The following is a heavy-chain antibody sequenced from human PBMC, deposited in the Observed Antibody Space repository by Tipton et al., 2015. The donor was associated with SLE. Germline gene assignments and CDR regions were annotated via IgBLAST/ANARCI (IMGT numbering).Heavy chain of an antibody. J-gene: IGHJ6*02. D-gene: IGHD4-17*01. CDR3: ARERKGPRFDYGDTEDYYYGMDV. CDR1: GDTFSRYA. V-gene: IGHV1-69*05. CDR2: IIPIFGTT. Sequence: QSGAEVKKPGSSVKVSCEASGDTFSRYAISWVRQAPGQGLEWMGGIIPIFGTTNYAQNFQGRVTITTDDSTTTVYMELSSLRSEDTAVYYCARERKGPRFDYGDTEDYYYGMDVWGQGTTVTVSS.